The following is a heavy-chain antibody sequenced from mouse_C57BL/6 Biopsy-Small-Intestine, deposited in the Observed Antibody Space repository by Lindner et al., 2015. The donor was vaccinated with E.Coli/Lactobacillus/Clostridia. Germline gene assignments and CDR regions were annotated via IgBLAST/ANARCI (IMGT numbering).Heavy chain of an antibody. J-gene: IGHJ4*01. Sequence: VQLQESGPKLVKPGASVKISCKASGYVFSHSWMNWVKQRPGMGLEWIGWIYPGDNDTNYSGSFRGKATLTTDRSSNTAYMQLSSLTSEDSAVYFCARSYSNYYYAMDYWGQGTSVTVSS. CDR3: ARSYSNYYYAMDY. CDR1: GYVFSHSW. V-gene: IGHV1-82*01. CDR2: IYPGDNDT. D-gene: IGHD2-5*01.